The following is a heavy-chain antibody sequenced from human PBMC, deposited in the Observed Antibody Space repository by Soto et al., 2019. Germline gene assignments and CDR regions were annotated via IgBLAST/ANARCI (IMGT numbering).Heavy chain of an antibody. J-gene: IGHJ4*02. CDR1: GGSISSYY. CDR3: ARLYCSSTSCYPLYFDY. CDR2: IYYSGST. Sequence: ETLSLTCTVSGGSISSYYWSWIRQPPGKGLEWIGYIYYSGSTNYNPSLKSRVTISVDTSKNQFSLKLSSVTAADTAVYYCARLYCSSTSCYPLYFDYWGQGTLVTVSS. D-gene: IGHD2-2*01. V-gene: IGHV4-59*01.